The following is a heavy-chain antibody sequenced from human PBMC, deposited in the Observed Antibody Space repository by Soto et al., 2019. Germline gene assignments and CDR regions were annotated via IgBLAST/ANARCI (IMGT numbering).Heavy chain of an antibody. J-gene: IGHJ3*02. V-gene: IGHV3-23*01. CDR2: ISGSGGST. CDR3: AKDSPTDIVVVPAAMRDAFDI. CDR1: GFTFSSYA. D-gene: IGHD2-2*01. Sequence: AGGSLRLSCAASGFTFSSYAMSWVRQAPGKGLEWVSAISGSGGSTYYADSVKGRFTISRDNSKNTLYLQMNSLRAEDTAVYYCAKDSPTDIVVVPAAMRDAFDIWGQGTMVTVSS.